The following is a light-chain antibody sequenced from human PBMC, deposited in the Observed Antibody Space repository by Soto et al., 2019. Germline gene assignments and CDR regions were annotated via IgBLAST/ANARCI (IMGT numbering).Light chain of an antibody. Sequence: EIVLTQSPGTLSLSPGERATLSCRASQSVNSIYLSWYQQKPGQAPRLLIYGASSRETGIPNTFSGSGSGTDFTLTISRLEPEDFAVYYCQQNDSSPYTFGQGTKLEIK. CDR1: QSVNSIY. CDR2: GAS. CDR3: QQNDSSPYT. V-gene: IGKV3-20*01. J-gene: IGKJ2*01.